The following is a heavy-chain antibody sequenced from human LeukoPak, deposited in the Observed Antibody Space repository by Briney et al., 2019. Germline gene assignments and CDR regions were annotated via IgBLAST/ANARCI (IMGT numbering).Heavy chain of an antibody. Sequence: GRSLRLSCAASGFTFSSYGMHWVRQAPGKGLEWVAVISYDGSNKYYADSVKGRFTISRDNSKNTLYLQMNSLRAEDTAVYYCAKDLGIAVAASYYFDYWGQGTLVTVPS. J-gene: IGHJ4*02. V-gene: IGHV3-30*18. CDR2: ISYDGSNK. CDR3: AKDLGIAVAASYYFDY. D-gene: IGHD6-19*01. CDR1: GFTFSSYG.